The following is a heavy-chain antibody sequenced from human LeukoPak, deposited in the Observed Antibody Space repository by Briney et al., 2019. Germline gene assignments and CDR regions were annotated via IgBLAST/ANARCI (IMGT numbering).Heavy chain of an antibody. CDR1: GFTFSSYS. CDR2: ISSTSSTI. V-gene: IGHV3-48*01. CDR3: PRGGWGYGESPFDH. D-gene: IGHD4-17*01. J-gene: IGHJ4*02. Sequence: PGGSLRLSCAASGFTFSSYSMNWVRQAPGKGLEWVSYISSTSSTIYYADSVKGRFTISRDNAKNSLYLQMNSLRAEDTAVYYCPRGGWGYGESPFDHWGQGTLVTVSS.